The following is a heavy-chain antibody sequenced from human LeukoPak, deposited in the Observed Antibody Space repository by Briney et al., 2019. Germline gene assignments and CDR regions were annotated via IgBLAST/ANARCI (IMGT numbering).Heavy chain of an antibody. CDR2: ISYDGSNK. CDR1: GFTFSSYG. V-gene: IGHV3-30*18. Sequence: PGGSLRLSCAASGFTFSSYGMHWVRQAPGKGLEWVAVISYDGSNKYYADSVKGRFTISRDNSKNTLYLQMNSLRAEDTAVYYCAKDWSIAAAGHFDYWGQGTLVTVSS. D-gene: IGHD6-13*01. CDR3: AKDWSIAAAGHFDY. J-gene: IGHJ4*02.